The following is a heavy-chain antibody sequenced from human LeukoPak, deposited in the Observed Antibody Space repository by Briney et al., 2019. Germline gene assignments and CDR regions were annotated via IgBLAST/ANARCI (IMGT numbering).Heavy chain of an antibody. V-gene: IGHV3-64D*06. CDR3: VKDLSGDGTDY. CDR1: GPTFSSYA. D-gene: IGHD4-17*01. CDR2: ISSNGGST. Sequence: PGRSPRLSCSASGPTFSSYAMQWVRQPPGEGLEYVSAISSNGGSTYYADSVKGRFTISRDNSKNTLYLQMSSLRAEDTAVYYCVKDLSGDGTDYWGQGTLVTVSS. J-gene: IGHJ4*02.